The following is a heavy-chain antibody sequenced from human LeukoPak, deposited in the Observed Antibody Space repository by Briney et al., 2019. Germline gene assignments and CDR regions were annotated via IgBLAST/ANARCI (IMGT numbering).Heavy chain of an antibody. CDR3: ARETVGDFWSGYYTSYFDY. D-gene: IGHD3-3*01. CDR2: ASHDGSKK. J-gene: IGHJ4*02. CDR1: GFTFNNYG. Sequence: PGGSLRLSCVASGFTFNNYGMHWVRQAPGKGLEWVAFASHDGSKKYYADSVKGRFTISRDNSKNTLYLQVNSLRAEDTAMYYCARETVGDFWSGYYTSYFDYWGQGTLVTVSS. V-gene: IGHV3-30*19.